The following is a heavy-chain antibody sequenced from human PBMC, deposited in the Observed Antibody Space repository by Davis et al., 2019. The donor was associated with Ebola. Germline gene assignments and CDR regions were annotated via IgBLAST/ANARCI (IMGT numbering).Heavy chain of an antibody. J-gene: IGHJ5*02. D-gene: IGHD2-2*01. CDR3: ARALGYCSSTSCRRGWFDP. CDR1: GGSISSYY. CDR2: IYYSGST. Sequence: PSEPLSLTCTVSGGSISSYYWSWIRQPPGKGLEWIGYIYYSGSTNYNPSLKSRVTISVDTSKNQFSLKLSSVTAADTAVYYCARALGYCSSTSCRRGWFDPWGQGTLVTVSS. V-gene: IGHV4-59*01.